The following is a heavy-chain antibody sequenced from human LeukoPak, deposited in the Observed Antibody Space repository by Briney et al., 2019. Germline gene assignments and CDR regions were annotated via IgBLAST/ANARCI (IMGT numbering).Heavy chain of an antibody. CDR3: TKDLRYYYADNHSIMDEHDY. V-gene: IGHV3-30*18. J-gene: IGHJ4*02. CDR1: GFTFSSFG. CDR2: ISFDGSNE. D-gene: IGHD4-23*01. Sequence: GRSLRLSCAASGFTFSSFGMHWVRQAPGKGLEWLAVISFDGSNEYYADSVKGRFTISGDNSKNTLSLQMNSLRVEDTALYYCTKDLRYYYADNHSIMDEHDYWGRGTLVTVSS.